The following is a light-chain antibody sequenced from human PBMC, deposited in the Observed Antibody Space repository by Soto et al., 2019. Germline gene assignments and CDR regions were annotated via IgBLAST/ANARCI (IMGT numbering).Light chain of an antibody. CDR1: QDISKN. V-gene: IGKV1-12*01. J-gene: IGKJ4*01. Sequence: DIQMTQSPSSLSASVGARVTITCRASQDISKNLAWYQQIPGKAPKLLIFAASTLQSGVPSRFSASGSGTYFILTVGGLQPEDAATYYCQQTKGFPLTFGGGTKVYIK. CDR3: QQTKGFPLT. CDR2: AAS.